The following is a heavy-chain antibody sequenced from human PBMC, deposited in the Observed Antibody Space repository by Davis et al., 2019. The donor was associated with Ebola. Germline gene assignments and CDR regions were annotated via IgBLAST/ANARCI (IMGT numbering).Heavy chain of an antibody. V-gene: IGHV3-33*01. Sequence: WGSLTLSCAASGFTFSSYGMHWVRQAPGTGLEWVAVIWYDGSNKYYADSVKGRFTISRDNSKNTLYLQMNSLRAEDTAVYYCARVGGTMVRGVIGYWGQGTLVTVSS. CDR3: ARVGGTMVRGVIGY. CDR2: IWYDGSNK. J-gene: IGHJ4*02. D-gene: IGHD3-10*01. CDR1: GFTFSSYG.